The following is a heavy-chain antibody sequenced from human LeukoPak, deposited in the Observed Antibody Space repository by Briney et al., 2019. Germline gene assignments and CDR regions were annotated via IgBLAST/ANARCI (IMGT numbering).Heavy chain of an antibody. CDR3: AWYDSSGYLNAFDI. Sequence: NPSETLSLTCTVSGGSINTPNYYWGWIRQTPGKGLEWIGNIFYSGGTYYSPSLTSRVTISLDTSRNQFSLKLSSVTAADTAVYYCAWYDSSGYLNAFDIWGQGTMVTVSS. CDR2: IFYSGGT. J-gene: IGHJ3*02. CDR1: GGSINTPNYY. V-gene: IGHV4-39*07. D-gene: IGHD3-22*01.